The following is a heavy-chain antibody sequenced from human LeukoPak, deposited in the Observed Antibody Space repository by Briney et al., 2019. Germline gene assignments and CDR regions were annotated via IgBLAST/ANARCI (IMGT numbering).Heavy chain of an antibody. Sequence: SETLSLTCTVSGGSISSYYWSWIRQPPGKGLEWIGYIYYSGSTNYNPSLKSRVTISVDTSKNQFSLKLSSVTAADTAVYYCARGYVVAATSWSWFGPWGQGTLVTVSS. J-gene: IGHJ5*02. CDR3: ARGYVVAATSWSWFGP. D-gene: IGHD2-15*01. V-gene: IGHV4-59*12. CDR2: IYYSGST. CDR1: GGSISSYY.